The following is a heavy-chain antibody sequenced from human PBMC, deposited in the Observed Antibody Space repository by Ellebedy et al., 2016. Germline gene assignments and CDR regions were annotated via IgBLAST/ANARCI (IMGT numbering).Heavy chain of an antibody. J-gene: IGHJ5*02. CDR1: GGSISSYY. Sequence: SETLSLXXTVSGGSISSYYWSWIRQPAGKGLEWIGRIYTSGSTNYNPSLKSRVTMSVDTSKNQFSLKLSSVTAADTAVYYCARGRSITMVRGVLGPTNWFDPWGQGTLVTVSS. CDR2: IYTSGST. V-gene: IGHV4-4*07. D-gene: IGHD3-10*01. CDR3: ARGRSITMVRGVLGPTNWFDP.